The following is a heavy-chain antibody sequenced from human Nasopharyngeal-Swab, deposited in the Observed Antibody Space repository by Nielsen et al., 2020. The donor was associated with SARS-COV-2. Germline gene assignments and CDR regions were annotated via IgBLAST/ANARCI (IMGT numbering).Heavy chain of an antibody. V-gene: IGHV3-53*04. D-gene: IGHD1-26*01. CDR2: IYSGGST. J-gene: IGHJ3*02. CDR3: ARDSGSYGVGAFDI. Sequence: GVLKISCAASGFTVSSNYMSWVRQAPGKGLEWVSVIYSGGSTYYADSVKGRFTISRHNSKNTLYLQMNSLRAEDTAVYYCARDSGSYGVGAFDIWGQGTMVTVSS. CDR1: GFTVSSNY.